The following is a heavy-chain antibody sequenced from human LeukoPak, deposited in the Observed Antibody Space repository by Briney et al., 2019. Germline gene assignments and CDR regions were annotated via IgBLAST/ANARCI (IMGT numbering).Heavy chain of an antibody. V-gene: IGHV1-18*01. J-gene: IGHJ5*02. CDR2: ISAYNGNT. Sequence: GASVKVSCKASGYTFTSYGISWVRQAPGQGLEWMGWISAYNGNTNYAQKLQGRVTMTTDTSTSTAYMELRSLRSDDTAVYYCARAPEGYCSGGSCRWFDPWGQGTLVTVSS. CDR3: ARAPEGYCSGGSCRWFDP. CDR1: GYTFTSYG. D-gene: IGHD2-15*01.